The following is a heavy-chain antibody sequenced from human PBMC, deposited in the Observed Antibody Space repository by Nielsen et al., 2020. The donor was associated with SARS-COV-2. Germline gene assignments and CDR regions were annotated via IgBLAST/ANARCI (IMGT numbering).Heavy chain of an antibody. CDR3: ARIGAYYGSGTYPDY. D-gene: IGHD3-10*01. CDR2: ISAYNGNT. V-gene: IGHV1-18*04. CDR1: GYTFTTYG. J-gene: IGHJ4*02. Sequence: APVKVSCKASGYTFTTYGISWVRQAPGQGLEWMGWISAYNGNTNYAQKFQGRVTMTTDTSTSTAYMELRSLRSDDTAVYYCARIGAYYGSGTYPDYWAQGTLVTVSS.